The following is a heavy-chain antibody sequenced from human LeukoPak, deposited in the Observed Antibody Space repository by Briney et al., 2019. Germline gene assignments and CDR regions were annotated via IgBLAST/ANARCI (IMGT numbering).Heavy chain of an antibody. V-gene: IGHV4-34*01. D-gene: IGHD3-10*01. Sequence: PSETLSLTCAVYGGSFSGYYWSWIRQPPGKGLEWIGEINHSGSTNYNPSLKSRVTISVDTSKNQFSLKLSSVTAADTAVYYCARRTRRFSGSSRYWFDPWGRGTLVTVSS. CDR1: GGSFSGYY. CDR3: ARRTRRFSGSSRYWFDP. J-gene: IGHJ5*02. CDR2: INHSGST.